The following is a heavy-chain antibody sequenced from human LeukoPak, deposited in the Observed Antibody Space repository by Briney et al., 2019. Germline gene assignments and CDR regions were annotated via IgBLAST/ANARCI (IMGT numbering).Heavy chain of an antibody. CDR2: AHYSGTT. J-gene: IGHJ4*02. CDR3: ARHSSSAWYYYFDY. V-gene: IGHV4-39*01. Sequence: SETLSLTCTVSGGSISNSNYYWGWIRQPPGKGLEWIGGAHYSGTTYYSPSLKSRVTISVDTSRNHFSLNLNSVTAADTAVYYCARHSSSAWYYYFDYWGQGSFVTVSS. D-gene: IGHD6-19*01. CDR1: GGSISNSNYY.